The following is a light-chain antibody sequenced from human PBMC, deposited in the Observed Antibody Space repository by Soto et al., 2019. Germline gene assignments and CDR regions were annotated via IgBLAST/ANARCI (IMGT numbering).Light chain of an antibody. CDR1: QGISSW. Sequence: DIQMTQSPSSVSASVGDRVTITCRASQGISSWLAWYQQKPGKAPKLLIYVASSLESGVPSRFRASRAVKRVTRGTISLQPEDFATNFCQQSYSFLLTFGGWTTVDIK. V-gene: IGKV1-12*01. CDR3: QQSYSFLLT. J-gene: IGKJ4*01. CDR2: VAS.